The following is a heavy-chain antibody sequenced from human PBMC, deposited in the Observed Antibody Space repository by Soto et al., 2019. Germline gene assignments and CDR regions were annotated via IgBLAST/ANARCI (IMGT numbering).Heavy chain of an antibody. D-gene: IGHD3-22*01. CDR1: GFTFSSSG. V-gene: IGHV3-30*03. J-gene: IGHJ4*02. CDR2: ISYDGSNK. Sequence: PGGSLRLSCAASGFTFSSSGMHWVRQAPGKGLEWVAVISYDGSNKFYADSVKGRFTISRDNFRNTLFLQMSSLRAEDTAVYYCARAGSPFDSDSSGYWGFDHWGQGTLVTVSS. CDR3: ARAGSPFDSDSSGYWGFDH.